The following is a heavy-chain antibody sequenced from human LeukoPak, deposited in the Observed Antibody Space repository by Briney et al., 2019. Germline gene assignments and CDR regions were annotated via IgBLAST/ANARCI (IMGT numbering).Heavy chain of an antibody. V-gene: IGHV4-59*12. CDR2: VYYSGST. CDR1: GGSMSRSY. CDR3: ARGIGRDYFDY. J-gene: IGHJ4*02. Sequence: SETLSLTCAVSGGSMSRSYWSWIRQPPGKGLEWIGYVYYSGSTNYNPSLKSRVTISVDTSKNQFSLKLSSVTAADTAVYYCARGIGRDYFDYWGQGTLVTVSS. D-gene: IGHD2-15*01.